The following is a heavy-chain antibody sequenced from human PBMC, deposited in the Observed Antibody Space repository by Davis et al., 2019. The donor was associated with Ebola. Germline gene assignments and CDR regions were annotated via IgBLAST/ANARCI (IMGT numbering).Heavy chain of an antibody. Sequence: GESLKISCAASGFTFSSYAMSWVRQAPGKGLEWVSAISGSGGSTYYADSVKGRFTISRDNSKNTLYLQMNSLKTEDTAVYYCTTRSPWDSSGFFGYWGQGTLVTVSS. D-gene: IGHD3-22*01. J-gene: IGHJ4*02. CDR1: GFTFSSYA. CDR3: TTRSPWDSSGFFGY. CDR2: ISGSGGST. V-gene: IGHV3-23*01.